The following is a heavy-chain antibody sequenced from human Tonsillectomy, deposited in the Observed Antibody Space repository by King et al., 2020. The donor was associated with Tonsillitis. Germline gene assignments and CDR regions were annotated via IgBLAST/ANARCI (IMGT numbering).Heavy chain of an antibody. V-gene: IGHV4-4*07. CDR3: ATDWRPIAVANTGEYYFDS. Sequence: QLQESGPGLVKPSENLSLSCTVSGASISSHYWSWIRQPAGKGLEWIGRIYISGSTKYNPSLKSRVTVSVDTSKNQFSLLLRSVTAADTAVYYCATDWRPIAVANTGEYYFDSWGRGTLVTVSS. J-gene: IGHJ4*02. CDR2: IYISGST. D-gene: IGHD6-13*01. CDR1: GASISSHY.